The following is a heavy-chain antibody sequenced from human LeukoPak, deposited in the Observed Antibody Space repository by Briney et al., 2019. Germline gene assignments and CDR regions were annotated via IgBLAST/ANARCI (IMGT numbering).Heavy chain of an antibody. V-gene: IGHV4-34*01. CDR1: GGSFSGYY. D-gene: IGHD5-12*01. CDR2: INHSGST. CDR3: ARHGVATSFDY. Sequence: PSETLSLTCAVYGGSFSGYYWSWIRQPPGKGLEWIGEINHSGSTNYNPSLKSRVTISVDTSKNQFSLKLSSVTAADTAVYYCARHGVATSFDYWGQGTLVTVSS. J-gene: IGHJ4*02.